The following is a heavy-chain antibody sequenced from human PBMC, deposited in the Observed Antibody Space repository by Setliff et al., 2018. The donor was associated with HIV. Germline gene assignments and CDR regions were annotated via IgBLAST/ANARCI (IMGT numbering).Heavy chain of an antibody. J-gene: IGHJ2*01. CDR3: ARFLRGEHFASWKSNHYFYL. CDR2: ISGYNRKT. D-gene: IGHD1-1*01. Sequence: GASVKVSCKASGYTFINYGITWVRQAPGQGLEWMGWISGYNRKTTYAQKFQDRVTMTMDPSTSTAFMDLRSLTSADTAVYYCARFLRGEHFASWKSNHYFYLWGRGTLVTVSS. CDR1: GYTFINYG. V-gene: IGHV1-18*01.